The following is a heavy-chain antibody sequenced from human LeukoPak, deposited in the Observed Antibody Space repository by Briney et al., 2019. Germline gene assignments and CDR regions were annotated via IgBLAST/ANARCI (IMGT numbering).Heavy chain of an antibody. CDR2: IGTAGDT. D-gene: IGHD2-2*01. J-gene: IGHJ4*02. V-gene: IGHV3-13*01. Sequence: GGSLRLSCVVSGFTFSSYAMHWVRQAPGKGLEWVAAIGTAGDTYYPEYVKVRFTISRENAKKSLYLQMNSLRASYTAVYYCARGGLVPGDYFDYWGQGTLVTVSS. CDR1: GFTFSSYA. CDR3: ARGGLVPGDYFDY.